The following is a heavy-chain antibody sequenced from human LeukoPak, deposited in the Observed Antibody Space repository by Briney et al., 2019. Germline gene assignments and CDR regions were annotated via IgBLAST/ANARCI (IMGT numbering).Heavy chain of an antibody. D-gene: IGHD6-13*01. CDR2: ISSGSSYI. Sequence: GGSLRLSCAAFGFTFSSHTMNWVRQAPGKGLEWVSSISSGSSYIYYADSLKGRLTISRDNAKNSLYLQMNSLRAEDTAVYYCASYGSSSWYFDYWGQGTLVTVSS. CDR3: ASYGSSSWYFDY. J-gene: IGHJ4*02. CDR1: GFTFSSHT. V-gene: IGHV3-21*01.